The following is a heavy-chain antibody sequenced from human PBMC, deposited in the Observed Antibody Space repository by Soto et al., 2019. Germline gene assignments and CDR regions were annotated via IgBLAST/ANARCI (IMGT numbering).Heavy chain of an antibody. CDR1: GFTFSNYA. Sequence: EVQLLESGGGLVQPGGSLRLSCAASGFTFSNYAVTWVRQAPGKGLEWVSTISGSGGSTYYADSVKGRFTISRDNSKNTLYLQMNSLRAEDKAVYYCAKEEGSSWYEIDYWGQGTLVTVSS. J-gene: IGHJ4*02. CDR3: AKEEGSSWYEIDY. V-gene: IGHV3-23*01. D-gene: IGHD6-13*01. CDR2: ISGSGGST.